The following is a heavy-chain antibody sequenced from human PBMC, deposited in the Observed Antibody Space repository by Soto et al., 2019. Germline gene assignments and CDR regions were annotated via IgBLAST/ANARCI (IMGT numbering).Heavy chain of an antibody. V-gene: IGHV1-8*01. J-gene: IGHJ4*02. D-gene: IGHD6-19*01. CDR3: ARGRRIAVAYHTRGSYFLDY. CDR2: MNPNSGNT. CDR1: GYTFTRYN. Sequence: GASVKASCKASGYTFTRYNINWVRQATGQGLEWMGWMNPNSGNTGYTQKFQGRVTMTRDTSINTAYMEVSSLRSVDTAVYYCARGRRIAVAYHTRGSYFLDYCGQGSLVIGSS.